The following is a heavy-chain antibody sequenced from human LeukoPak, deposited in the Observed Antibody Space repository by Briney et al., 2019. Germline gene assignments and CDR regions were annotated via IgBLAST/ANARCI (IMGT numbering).Heavy chain of an antibody. J-gene: IGHJ4*02. Sequence: SVMVSSRASGGTFSSYAISWVRQAPGQGLEWMGGIIPNFGTANYAQKFQGRVTITTDESTSTAYMELSSLRSENTALYYCAIWFLSGDFWSGYYGHFDYWGQGTLVTVSS. V-gene: IGHV1-69*05. CDR3: AIWFLSGDFWSGYYGHFDY. CDR1: GGTFSSYA. D-gene: IGHD3-3*01. CDR2: IIPNFGTA.